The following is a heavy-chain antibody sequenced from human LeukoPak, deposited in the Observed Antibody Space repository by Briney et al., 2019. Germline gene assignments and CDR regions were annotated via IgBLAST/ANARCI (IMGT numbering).Heavy chain of an antibody. CDR3: AREVAETTPYGAFDI. V-gene: IGHV4-59*12. D-gene: IGHD4-17*01. Sequence: SETLSLTCTVSGGSISSYYWSWIRQPPGKGLEWIGYIYYSGSTNYNPSLKSRVTISVDTSKNQFSLKLSSVTAADTAVYYCAREVAETTPYGAFDIWGQGTMVTVSS. J-gene: IGHJ3*02. CDR2: IYYSGST. CDR1: GGSISSYY.